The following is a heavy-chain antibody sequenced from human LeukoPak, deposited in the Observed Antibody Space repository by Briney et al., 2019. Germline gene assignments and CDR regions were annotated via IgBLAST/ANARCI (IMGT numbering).Heavy chain of an antibody. D-gene: IGHD6-6*01. J-gene: IGHJ5*02. CDR2: IYYSGGT. Sequence: SETLSLTCTISGGSISSLYWSWIRQPPGKGLEWIGSIYYSGGTNYNPSLKSRVTISVDTSKIQFSLKLSSVTAADTAVYYCARWQYTISSGWFDPWGQGTLVTVSS. CDR3: ARWQYTISSGWFDP. V-gene: IGHV4-59*08. CDR1: GGSISSLY.